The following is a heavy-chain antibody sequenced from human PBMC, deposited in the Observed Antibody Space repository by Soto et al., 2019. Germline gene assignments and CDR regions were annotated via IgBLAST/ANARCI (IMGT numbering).Heavy chain of an antibody. CDR3: AKGKNYGAENLADY. Sequence: GGSLRLSCAASGFTLSDYYMSWVRQAPGKGLEWVSAISGSGGSTYYADSVKGRFTISRDNSKNTLYLQMNSLRAEDTAVYYCAKGKNYGAENLADYWGQGTLVTVSS. D-gene: IGHD1-7*01. V-gene: IGHV3-23*01. J-gene: IGHJ4*02. CDR2: ISGSGGST. CDR1: GFTLSDYY.